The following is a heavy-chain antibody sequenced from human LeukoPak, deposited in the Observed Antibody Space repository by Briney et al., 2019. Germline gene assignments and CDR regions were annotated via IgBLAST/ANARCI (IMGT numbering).Heavy chain of an antibody. CDR2: INHSGST. Sequence: SSETLSLTCAVYGGSFSGYYWSWIRQPPGKGLEWIGEINHSGSTNYNPSLKSRVTISVDTSKNQFSLKLSSVTAADTAVYYCARGQGSSSWYQWFDPWGQGTLVTVSS. CDR1: GGSFSGYY. D-gene: IGHD6-13*01. CDR3: ARGQGSSSWYQWFDP. J-gene: IGHJ5*02. V-gene: IGHV4-34*01.